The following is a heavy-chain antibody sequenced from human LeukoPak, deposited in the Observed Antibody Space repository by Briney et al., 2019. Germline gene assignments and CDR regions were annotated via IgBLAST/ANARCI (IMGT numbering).Heavy chain of an antibody. V-gene: IGHV4-59*08. CDR2: IYYTGVM. CDR1: GGSISGHY. CDR3: ARLTRLAPVGTTYYHSLDV. Sequence: SETLSLTCTVSGGSISGHYWSWIRQPPGKGLEWIGHIYYTGVMNYDPSLKSRVTMLVDTSKNQFSLKVTSVTAADTAVYYCARLTRLAPVGTTYYHSLDVWGQGSTVTVSS. J-gene: IGHJ6*02. D-gene: IGHD2-2*01.